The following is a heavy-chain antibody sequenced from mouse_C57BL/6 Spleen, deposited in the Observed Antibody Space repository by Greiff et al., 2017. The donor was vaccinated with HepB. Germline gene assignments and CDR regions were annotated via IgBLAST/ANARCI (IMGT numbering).Heavy chain of an antibody. J-gene: IGHJ4*01. V-gene: IGHV5-9-1*02. CDR2: ISSGGDYI. D-gene: IGHD1-1*01. CDR1: GFTFSSYA. CDR3: TRDYYGSHYAMDY. Sequence: EVMLVESGEGLVKPGGSLKLSCAASGFTFSSYAMSWVRQTPEKRLEWVAYISSGGDYIYYADTVKGRFTISRDNARNTLYLQMSSLKSEDTAMYYCTRDYYGSHYAMDYWGQGTSVTVSS.